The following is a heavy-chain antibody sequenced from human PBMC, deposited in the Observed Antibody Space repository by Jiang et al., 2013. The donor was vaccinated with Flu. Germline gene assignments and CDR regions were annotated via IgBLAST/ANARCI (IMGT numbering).Heavy chain of an antibody. CDR1: GYTFTAYY. D-gene: IGHD3-22*01. CDR2: INPTSGGT. J-gene: IGHJ4*02. Sequence: SGAEVKKPGASVKVSCKASGYTFTAYYIHWVRQAPGQGLEWMGRINPTSGGTNYAQKFQGRVTVTRDTSISTAYMELSRLRSDDTAVYYCARAYYYDSSAYYFDYWAREPWSPSPQ. V-gene: IGHV1-2*06. CDR3: ARAYYYDSSAYYFDY.